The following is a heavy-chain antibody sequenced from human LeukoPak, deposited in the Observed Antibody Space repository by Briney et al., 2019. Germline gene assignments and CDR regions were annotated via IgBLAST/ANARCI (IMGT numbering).Heavy chain of an antibody. D-gene: IGHD6-6*01. Sequence: ASVKVSCKASGYTFTSYGISWVRQAPGQGLEWMGWISAYNGNTNYAQKLQGRVTMTTDTSTSTAYMELRSLRSDDTAVYYCARVGHSSSSRDWFDPWGQGILVTVSS. V-gene: IGHV1-18*01. CDR2: ISAYNGNT. CDR1: GYTFTSYG. J-gene: IGHJ5*02. CDR3: ARVGHSSSSRDWFDP.